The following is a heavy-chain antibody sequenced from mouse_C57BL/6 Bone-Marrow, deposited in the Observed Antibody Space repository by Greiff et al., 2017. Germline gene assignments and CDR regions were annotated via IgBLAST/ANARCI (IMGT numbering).Heavy chain of an antibody. Sequence: EVKVEESGGGLVKPGGSLKLSCAASGFTFSSYAMSWVRQTPEKRLEWVATISDGGSYTYYPDNVKGRFTITRDNAKNNLYLQMSHLKSEDTAMYYCARDPHYSNYEGFAYWGQGTLVTVSA. V-gene: IGHV5-4*01. CDR3: ARDPHYSNYEGFAY. CDR2: ISDGGSYT. D-gene: IGHD2-5*01. J-gene: IGHJ3*01. CDR1: GFTFSSYA.